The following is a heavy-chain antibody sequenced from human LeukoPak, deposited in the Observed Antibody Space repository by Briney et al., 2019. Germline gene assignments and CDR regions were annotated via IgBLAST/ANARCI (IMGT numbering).Heavy chain of an antibody. V-gene: IGHV1-8*02. CDR3: ARNGQQVRYFQH. CDR1: GGTFSSYA. CDR2: MNPNSGNT. D-gene: IGHD6-13*01. Sequence: GSSVKVSCKASGGTFSSYAINWVRQATGQGLEWMGWMNPNSGNTNYAQKFQGRVTMTRNTSISTAYMELSSLRSEDTAVYYCARNGQQVRYFQHWGQGTLVTVSS. J-gene: IGHJ1*01.